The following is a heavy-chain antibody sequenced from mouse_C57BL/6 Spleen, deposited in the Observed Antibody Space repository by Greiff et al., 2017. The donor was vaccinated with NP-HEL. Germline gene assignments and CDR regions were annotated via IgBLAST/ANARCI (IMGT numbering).Heavy chain of an antibody. CDR3: ARRADGYGAMDY. CDR2: IYWVDDK. CDR1: GFSLSTSGMG. J-gene: IGHJ4*01. D-gene: IGHD2-3*01. V-gene: IGHV8-12*01. Sequence: QVTLKVCGPGILQSSQTLSLTCSFSGFSLSTSGMGVSWIRQPSGKGLEWLAHIYWVDDKRYNPSLKSRLTIYKDTSRNQVFLKITSVDTADTATYYCARRADGYGAMDYWGQGTSVTVSS.